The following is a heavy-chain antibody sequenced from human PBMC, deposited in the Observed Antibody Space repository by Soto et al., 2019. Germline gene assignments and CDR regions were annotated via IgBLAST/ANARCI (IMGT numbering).Heavy chain of an antibody. CDR2: IYYKGST. D-gene: IGHD2-2*01. J-gene: IGHJ3*02. CDR1: GGSISSSSYY. CDR3: ARHVFSKGAFDI. V-gene: IGHV4-39*01. Sequence: PSETLSLTCSVSGGSISSSSYYWGWIRQPPGKGLEWIASIYYKGSTYYNPSLKSRVTISVDTSKNQFSLKLSSVTAADTAVYYCARHVFSKGAFDIWGQGTMVTVS.